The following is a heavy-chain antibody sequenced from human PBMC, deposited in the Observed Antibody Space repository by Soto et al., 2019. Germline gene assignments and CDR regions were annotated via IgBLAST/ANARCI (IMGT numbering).Heavy chain of an antibody. J-gene: IGHJ4*02. CDR3: VTKAFPFDH. CDR2: IYPCDSDT. CDR1: GYSFTSYW. V-gene: IGHV5-51*01. Sequence: GESLKISCKGSGYSFTSYWIGWVRQMPGKGLEWMGIIYPCDSDTRYSPSFQGQVTISAXXXIXXXYXQXXXLXASDTAMYYCVTKAFPFDHWGQGALVTVSS.